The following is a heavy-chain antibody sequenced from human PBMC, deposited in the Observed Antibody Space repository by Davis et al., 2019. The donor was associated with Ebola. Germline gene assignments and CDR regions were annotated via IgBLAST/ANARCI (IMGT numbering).Heavy chain of an antibody. CDR1: GFIFNSYS. CDR3: ARPWEPGDWAGAFDI. D-gene: IGHD1-26*01. J-gene: IGHJ3*02. Sequence: PGGSLRLSCAASGFIFNSYSMNWVRQTPGKGLEWISYISSGTSTKYYADSVKGRFTISRDNAKNSLYLQMNSLRAEDTAVYYCARPWEPGDWAGAFDIWGQGTMVTVSS. V-gene: IGHV3-48*04. CDR2: ISSGTSTK.